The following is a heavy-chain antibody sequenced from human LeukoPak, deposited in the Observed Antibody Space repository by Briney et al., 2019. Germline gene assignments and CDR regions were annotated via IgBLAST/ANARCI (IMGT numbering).Heavy chain of an antibody. CDR1: GGTFSSYA. CDR2: IIPIFGTA. Sequence: SVKVSCKASGGTFSSYAISWVRQAPGQGLEWMGGIIPIFGTANYAQKFQGRATITTDESTSTAYMELSSLRSEDTAVYYCARERGYCSSTSCPYYFDYWGQGTLVTISS. CDR3: ARERGYCSSTSCPYYFDY. J-gene: IGHJ4*02. D-gene: IGHD2-2*01. V-gene: IGHV1-69*05.